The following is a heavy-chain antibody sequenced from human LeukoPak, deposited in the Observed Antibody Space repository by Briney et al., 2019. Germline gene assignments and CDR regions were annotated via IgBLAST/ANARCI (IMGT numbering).Heavy chain of an antibody. J-gene: IGHJ3*02. CDR1: GYTFTSYY. D-gene: IGHD6-6*01. V-gene: IGHV1-46*01. CDR3: ARVSEQLRDAFDI. CDR2: INPSGGST. Sequence: ASVKVSCKASGYTFTSYYMHWVRQAPGQGLEWMGIINPSGGSTSYAQKFQGRVTMTRDTSTSTAYMELRSLRSDDTAVYYCARVSEQLRDAFDIWGQGTMVTVSS.